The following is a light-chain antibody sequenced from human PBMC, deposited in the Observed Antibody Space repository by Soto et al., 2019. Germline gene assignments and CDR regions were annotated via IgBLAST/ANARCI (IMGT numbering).Light chain of an antibody. CDR3: GSWDSSLSAVV. CDR2: EDS. V-gene: IGLV1-51*02. Sequence: QAVVTQPPSVSVAPGQKVTISCSGSGSNIGKNYVSWYQQLPGTAPKLLIYEDSRRPSGIPDRFSGSKSGTSATLGITGLQTGDEADYYCGSWDSSLSAVVFGTGTKLTVL. CDR1: GSNIGKNY. J-gene: IGLJ1*01.